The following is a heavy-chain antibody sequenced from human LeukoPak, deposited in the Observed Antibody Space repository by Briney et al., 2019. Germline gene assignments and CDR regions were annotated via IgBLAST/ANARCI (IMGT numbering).Heavy chain of an antibody. J-gene: IGHJ6*03. CDR3: SRYLAHPYYYYYLDV. CDR1: GYTFTNYG. Sequence: AAVTVTCMASGYTFTNYGISWLRQPPGQGLEGMGWSSAYNGNTNYAQKLQGRVTMTTDTSKSKAYMALRSLNADDTPVYYCSRYLAHPYYYYYLDVWVKGTTASVSS. CDR2: SSAYNGNT. V-gene: IGHV1-18*01.